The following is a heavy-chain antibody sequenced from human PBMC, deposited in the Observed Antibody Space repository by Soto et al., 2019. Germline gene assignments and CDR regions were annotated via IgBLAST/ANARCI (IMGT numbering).Heavy chain of an antibody. CDR1: GFTLNSYW. CDR3: AKHTYYHDSSGYYVFDY. CDR2: IYSDGSGT. J-gene: IGHJ4*02. D-gene: IGHD3-22*01. V-gene: IGHV3-74*01. Sequence: PGGFLRLSCAASGFTLNSYWMHWVRQTPGKGLVWVSYIYSDGSGTSYADSVKGRFTISRDNSKNTLYLQMNSLRAEDTAVYYCAKHTYYHDSSGYYVFDYWGQGTLVTVSS.